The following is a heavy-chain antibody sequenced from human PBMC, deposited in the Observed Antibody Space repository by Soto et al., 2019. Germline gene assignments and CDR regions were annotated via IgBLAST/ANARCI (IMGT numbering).Heavy chain of an antibody. CDR3: SRQASDFWSGKPQYYMDV. V-gene: IGHV3-73*01. D-gene: IGHD3-3*01. J-gene: IGHJ6*03. CDR2: IRSKGNNYAT. Sequence: EVQLVESGGGLVQPGGSLKLSCAASGFTFSGSAMHWVRQASGKGLEWVGRIRSKGNNYATVYGASLKGRFTISRDDAKNTAYLQINSLNTEDTAVYYCSRQASDFWSGKPQYYMDVWGKGTTVTVSS. CDR1: GFTFSGSA.